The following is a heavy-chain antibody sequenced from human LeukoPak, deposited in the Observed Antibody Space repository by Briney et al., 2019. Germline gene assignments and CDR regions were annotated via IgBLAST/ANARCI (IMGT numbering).Heavy chain of an antibody. D-gene: IGHD5-18*01. V-gene: IGHV3-7*03. CDR3: AKYVDTAIFDY. CDR1: GFTFSSYW. J-gene: IGHJ4*02. CDR2: IKQDGSEK. Sequence: GGSLRLSCAASGFTFSSYWMSWVRQAPGKGLEWVANIKQDGSEKYYVDSVKGRFTISRDNAKNSLYLQMYSLRAEDTAVYYCAKYVDTAIFDYWGQGTLVTVSS.